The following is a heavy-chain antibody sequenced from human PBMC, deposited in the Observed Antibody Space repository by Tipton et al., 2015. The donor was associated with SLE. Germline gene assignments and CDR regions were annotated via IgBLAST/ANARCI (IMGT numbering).Heavy chain of an antibody. V-gene: IGHV4-34*01. CDR2: INHSGST. J-gene: IGHJ3*02. CDR3: SRGAADAFDI. Sequence: TLPLTCAVYGGSFSGYYWSWIRQPPGKGLEWIGEINHSGSTNYNPSLKSRVTISVDTSKNQFSLKLSSVTAADTAVYYCSRGAADAFDIWGQGTMVTVSS. CDR1: GGSFSGYY.